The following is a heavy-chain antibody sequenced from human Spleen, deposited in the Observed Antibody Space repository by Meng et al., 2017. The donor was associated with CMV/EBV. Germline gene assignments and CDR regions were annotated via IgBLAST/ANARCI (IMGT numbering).Heavy chain of an antibody. J-gene: IGHJ4*02. Sequence: GGSLRLSCAASGFTFSSYAMSWVRQAPGKGLEWVSAISGSGGSTYYADSVKGRFTISRDNSKNTLYLQLNSLRPEDTAVYYCARATYDFWSENGCPYYWGQGTLVTVSS. CDR3: ARATYDFWSENGCPYY. V-gene: IGHV3-23*01. CDR1: GFTFSSYA. D-gene: IGHD3-3*01. CDR2: ISGSGGST.